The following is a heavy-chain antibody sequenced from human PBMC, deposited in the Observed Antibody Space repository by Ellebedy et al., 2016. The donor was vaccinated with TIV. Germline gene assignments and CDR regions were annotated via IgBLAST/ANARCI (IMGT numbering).Heavy chain of an antibody. CDR2: ISAYNGNT. D-gene: IGHD6-19*01. J-gene: IGHJ6*02. Sequence: ASVKVSCXASGYTFTSYDINWVRQAPGQGLEWMGWISAYNGNTNYAQKLQGRVTMTTDTSTSTAYMELRSLRSDDTAVYYCARDLAVITSYYYYYGMDVWGQGTTVTVSS. V-gene: IGHV1-18*01. CDR1: GYTFTSYD. CDR3: ARDLAVITSYYYYYGMDV.